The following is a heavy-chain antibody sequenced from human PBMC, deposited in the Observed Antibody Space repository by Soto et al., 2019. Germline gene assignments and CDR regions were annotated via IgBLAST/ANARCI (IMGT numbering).Heavy chain of an antibody. CDR1: GGSISSSSYY. D-gene: IGHD3-3*01. J-gene: IGHJ6*03. Sequence: PSETLSLTCTVSGGSISSSSYYWGWIRQPPGKGLEWIGSIYYSGSTYYNPSLKSRVTISVDTSKNQFSLKLSSVTAADTAVYYCARHPSILRFLELFPYYMDVWGKGTTVTVSS. CDR2: IYYSGST. V-gene: IGHV4-39*01. CDR3: ARHPSILRFLELFPYYMDV.